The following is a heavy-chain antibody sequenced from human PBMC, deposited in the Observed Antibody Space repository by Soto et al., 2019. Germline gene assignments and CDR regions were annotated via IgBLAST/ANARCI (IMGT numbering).Heavy chain of an antibody. CDR2: IYYGGST. V-gene: IGHV4-59*01. Sequence: QVQLQESGPGLVKPSETLSLTCTVSGGSISGYCWTWIRQPPGKGLEWIGYIYYGGSTSYNPSLKSRVTISVDTSKKQFSLKLSSVTAADTAVYYCARGEINYVWYFDLWGRGTLVTVSS. J-gene: IGHJ2*01. CDR3: ARGEINYVWYFDL. D-gene: IGHD1-7*01. CDR1: GGSISGYC.